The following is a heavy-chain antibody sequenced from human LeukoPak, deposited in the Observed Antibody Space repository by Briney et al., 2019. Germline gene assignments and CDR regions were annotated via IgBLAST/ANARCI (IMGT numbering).Heavy chain of an antibody. Sequence: GGSLRLSCAASGFTFSSYSMNWVRQAPGKGLEWVSSISSSSSYIYYADSVKGRFTISRDNAKNSLYLQMNSLRAEDTALYYCAKDILRYCSGGSCYSLDYWGQGTLVTVSS. CDR1: GFTFSSYS. J-gene: IGHJ4*02. CDR2: ISSSSSYI. CDR3: AKDILRYCSGGSCYSLDY. V-gene: IGHV3-21*04. D-gene: IGHD2-15*01.